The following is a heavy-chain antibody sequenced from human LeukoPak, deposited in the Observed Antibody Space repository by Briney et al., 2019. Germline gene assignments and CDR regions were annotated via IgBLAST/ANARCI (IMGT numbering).Heavy chain of an antibody. V-gene: IGHV3-7*01. J-gene: IGHJ6*02. CDR3: ARGGVVVVAASYYYGMDV. Sequence: GGSLRLSCAASGFTFSSYWMSWVRQAPGKGLEWVANIKQDGTEEYYVDSLKGRLTISRDNSNNTLYLQMNSLRAEDTAVYYCARGGVVVVAASYYYGMDVWGQGTTVTVSS. CDR1: GFTFSSYW. CDR2: IKQDGTEE. D-gene: IGHD2-15*01.